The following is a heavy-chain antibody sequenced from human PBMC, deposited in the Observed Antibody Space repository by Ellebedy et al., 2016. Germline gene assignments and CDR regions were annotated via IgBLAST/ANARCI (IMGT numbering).Heavy chain of an antibody. D-gene: IGHD3-10*01. V-gene: IGHV1-2*02. J-gene: IGHJ5*02. CDR1: GHLLTVYH. CDR2: VRSRDGAT. Sequence: ASVKVSCKSSGHLLTVYHMHWLRQAPGQGLEWMGWVRSRDGATRYAQNFLGRVTMTRDMSVSTVYMDLNRLTSIDTAVYYCARGTGTSWFDPWGQGTLVTVSS. CDR3: ARGTGTSWFDP.